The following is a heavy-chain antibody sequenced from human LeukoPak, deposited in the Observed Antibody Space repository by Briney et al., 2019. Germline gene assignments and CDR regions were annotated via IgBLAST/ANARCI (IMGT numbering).Heavy chain of an antibody. CDR2: ISAYDGYT. Sequence: ASVKVSCKASGYIFTKYGFTWVRQAPGQGLEWMGWISAYDGYTNHAQKFQGRVTMTTDVSTSTAYMELRSLRSDDTAVYYCAKERRGAFDIWGQGTMVTVSS. J-gene: IGHJ3*02. V-gene: IGHV1-18*01. D-gene: IGHD1-1*01. CDR1: GYIFTKYG. CDR3: AKERRGAFDI.